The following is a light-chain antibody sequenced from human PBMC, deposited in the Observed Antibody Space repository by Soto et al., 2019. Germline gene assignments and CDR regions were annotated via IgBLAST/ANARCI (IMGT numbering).Light chain of an antibody. V-gene: IGKV4-1*01. Sequence: DIVMTQSPDSLAVSLGGSSTINCKSSQNILSSSNNKKYLAWYQQKPGQPPKLLIYGASTRESGVPDRFSGSGSGTDFTLTISSLQAEDVAVYYCHQSYSSPLTFGGGTKVEIK. CDR3: HQSYSSPLT. CDR1: QNILSSSNNKKY. J-gene: IGKJ4*01. CDR2: GAS.